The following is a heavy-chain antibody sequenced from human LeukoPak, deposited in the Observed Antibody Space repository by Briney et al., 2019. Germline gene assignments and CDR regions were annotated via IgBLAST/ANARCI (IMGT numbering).Heavy chain of an antibody. CDR2: INHSRST. D-gene: IGHD3-3*01. CDR3: ARGREVRFLEWLAYNWFDP. Sequence: SETLSLTCAVYGGSFSGYCWSWIRQPPGKGLEWIGEINHSRSTNYNPSFKSRVTISVDTSKNQFSLKLSSVTAADTAVYYCARGREVRFLEWLAYNWFDPWGQGTLVTVSS. CDR1: GGSFSGYC. J-gene: IGHJ5*02. V-gene: IGHV4-34*01.